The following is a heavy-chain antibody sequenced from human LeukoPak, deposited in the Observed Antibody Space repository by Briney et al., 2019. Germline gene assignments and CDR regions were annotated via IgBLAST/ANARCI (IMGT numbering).Heavy chain of an antibody. CDR3: ARASRGHDY. CDR2: INHSGST. Sequence: SETLSLTCAVYGGSFSGYYWSWIRQPPGKGLEWIGEINHSGSTNYNPSLKSRVTISVDTSKNQFSLKLSSVTAADTAVYYCARASRGHDYWGQGTLVTVSS. D-gene: IGHD3-10*01. V-gene: IGHV4-34*01. CDR1: GGSFSGYY. J-gene: IGHJ4*02.